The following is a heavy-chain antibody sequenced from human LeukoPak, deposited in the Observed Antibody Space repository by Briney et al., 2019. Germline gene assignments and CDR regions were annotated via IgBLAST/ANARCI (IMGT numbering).Heavy chain of an antibody. CDR1: GFTFSTYS. J-gene: IGHJ4*02. CDR2: INSGGRT. CDR3: AKEPPQCGADCFSLLDY. V-gene: IGHV3-23*01. Sequence: GGSLRLSCAASGFTFSTYSMSWVRQAPGKGLEWVSLINSGGRTYYAYSGRSRFTISRDNSKNMLFLQMNSLRADDTAVYFCAKEPPQCGADCFSLLDYWGQGTLVTVSS. D-gene: IGHD2-21*02.